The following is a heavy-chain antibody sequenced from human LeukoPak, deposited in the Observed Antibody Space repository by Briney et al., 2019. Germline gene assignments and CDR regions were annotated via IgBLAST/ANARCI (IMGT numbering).Heavy chain of an antibody. Sequence: GGSLRLSCAASGFLFSDYWMSWVRQAPGKGLEWVASIKPDGTERYYVASLKGRFTTLRDNAKNSLYLQMNSLRVEATAVYYCARGCNSSWDYWGQGALVTVSS. D-gene: IGHD6-6*01. CDR1: GFLFSDYW. CDR2: IKPDGTER. CDR3: ARGCNSSWDY. V-gene: IGHV3-7*01. J-gene: IGHJ4*02.